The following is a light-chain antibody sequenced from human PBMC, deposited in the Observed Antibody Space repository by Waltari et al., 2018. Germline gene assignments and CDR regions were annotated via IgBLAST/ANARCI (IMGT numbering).Light chain of an antibody. Sequence: SSHITQDPSLSVAFGQTVRITCHEDSPRRYYERWYQQRPGEAPILVLYGPDNRPSGIPDRFSGYTSGNTASLTITGAQAEDEADYYCHSRETFSTRLFGGGTRLTV. J-gene: IGLJ2*01. CDR3: HSRETFSTRL. CDR1: SPRRYY. V-gene: IGLV3-19*01. CDR2: GPD.